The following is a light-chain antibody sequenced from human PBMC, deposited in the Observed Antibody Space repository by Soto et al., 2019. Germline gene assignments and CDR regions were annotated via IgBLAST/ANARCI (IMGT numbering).Light chain of an antibody. V-gene: IGKV3-20*01. CDR3: QQYGGTPYT. J-gene: IGKJ2*01. Sequence: EIVLTQSPGTLSLSPGERATLSCRASQNVNGRYLAWYQKKPGQAPRLLIHDASSRATGIPDRFSGSGSGTDFTLTISRLEPEDFAVYYCQQYGGTPYTFGQGTKLEIK. CDR2: DAS. CDR1: QNVNGRY.